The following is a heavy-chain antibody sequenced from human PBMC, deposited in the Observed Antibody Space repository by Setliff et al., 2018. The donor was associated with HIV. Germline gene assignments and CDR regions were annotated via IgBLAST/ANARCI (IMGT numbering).Heavy chain of an antibody. D-gene: IGHD6-6*01. Sequence: ASVKVSCKASGYTFTSYYMHWVRQAPGQGLEWMGIINPSGGSTSYAQKFQGRVTMTRDTSTSTVYMELSRLRSDDTAVYYCARDPAPSSSASYFQHWGQGTPVTVSS. J-gene: IGHJ1*01. CDR3: ARDPAPSSSASYFQH. V-gene: IGHV1-46*01. CDR2: INPSGGST. CDR1: GYTFTSYY.